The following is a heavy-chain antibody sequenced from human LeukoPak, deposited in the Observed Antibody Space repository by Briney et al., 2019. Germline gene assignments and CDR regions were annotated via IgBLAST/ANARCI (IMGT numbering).Heavy chain of an antibody. CDR1: GFTFTDYA. V-gene: IGHV3-23*01. CDR3: ATDRERDPSVYYLV. CDR2: ISDNGGET. D-gene: IGHD3-22*01. J-gene: IGHJ4*02. Sequence: GGSLRLSCAASGFTFTDYAMSWVRQAPEKGLEWISTISDNGGETYYADSVKGRFAISRDNSKNTLFLQMNSLRAEDSAVYYCATDRERDPSVYYLVGGQGTLVTVSS.